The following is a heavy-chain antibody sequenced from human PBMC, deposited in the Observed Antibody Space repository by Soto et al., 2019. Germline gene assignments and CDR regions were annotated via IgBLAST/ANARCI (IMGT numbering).Heavy chain of an antibody. V-gene: IGHV4-59*12. CDR2: IYYNEST. CDR1: GGSISNYY. D-gene: IGHD6-13*01. Sequence: PSETLSLTCIVSGGSISNYYWSRIRQPPGKGQERNGYIYYNESTNYNPYLTSRITISIDTSKNQISLKLNSVTASDTAVYYCARVYSVNYLGYFDYWGQGALVTVSS. CDR3: ARVYSVNYLGYFDY. J-gene: IGHJ4*02.